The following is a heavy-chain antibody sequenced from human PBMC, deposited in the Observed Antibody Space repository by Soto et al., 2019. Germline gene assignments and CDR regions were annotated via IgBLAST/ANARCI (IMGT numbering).Heavy chain of an antibody. CDR3: ARESGGYDSSTRYGLDV. Sequence: TLSPTCSVSRGSISSVGHYWTWIRQQPGQGLEWIGYIYYSGSTDYNPSLKSRVTISVDRSKNQFSLNLSSVTAADTAIYYCARESGGYDSSTRYGLDVWGQGTTVTVSS. V-gene: IGHV4-31*03. J-gene: IGHJ6*02. D-gene: IGHD6-25*01. CDR1: RGSISSVGHY. CDR2: IYYSGST.